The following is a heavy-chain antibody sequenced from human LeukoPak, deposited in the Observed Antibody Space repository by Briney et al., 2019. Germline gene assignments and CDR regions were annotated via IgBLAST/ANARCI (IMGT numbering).Heavy chain of an antibody. CDR1: GFTFSSHG. J-gene: IGHJ4*02. D-gene: IGHD2-2*01. CDR2: IWYDGSNK. V-gene: IGHV3-33*01. CDR3: ASRGGRYCSSTSCYDFDY. Sequence: GGSLRLSCAASGFTFSSHGMHWVRQAPGKGLEWVAVIWYDGSNKYYADSVKGRFTISRDNSKNTVYLQMNSLRAEDTAVYYCASRGGRYCSSTSCYDFDYWGQGTLVTVSS.